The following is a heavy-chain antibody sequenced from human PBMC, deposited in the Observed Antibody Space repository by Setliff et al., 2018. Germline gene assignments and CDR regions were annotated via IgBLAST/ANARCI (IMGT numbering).Heavy chain of an antibody. V-gene: IGHV4-59*01. CDR3: ARLRGAFDY. Sequence: PSETLSLTCTVSGGSISSYYWSWIRQPPGKRLEWIGYIYYSGSTNYNPSLESRVTISVDTFKNQFSLRLNSATAADTAVYYYARLRGAFDYWGQGTLVTVSS. CDR2: IYYSGST. J-gene: IGHJ4*02. CDR1: GGSISSYY. D-gene: IGHD3-16*01.